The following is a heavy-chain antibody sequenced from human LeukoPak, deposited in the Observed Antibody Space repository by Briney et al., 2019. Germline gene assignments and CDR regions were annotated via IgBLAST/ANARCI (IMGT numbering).Heavy chain of an antibody. CDR1: GGSISGSPYY. D-gene: IGHD5-24*01. CDR2: MYYSGAT. V-gene: IGHV4-39*07. CDR3: ARDGRGGYNYFFDY. J-gene: IGHJ4*02. Sequence: SETLSLTCTVSGGSISGSPYYWGWIRQSPGTGLEWIASMYYSGATYYKPSLKSRVTISVDTSKNQFSLKLSSVTAADTAVYYCARDGRGGYNYFFDYWGQGTLVTVSS.